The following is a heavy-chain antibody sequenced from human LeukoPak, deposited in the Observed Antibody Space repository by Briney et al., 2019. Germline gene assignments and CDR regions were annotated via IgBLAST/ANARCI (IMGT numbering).Heavy chain of an antibody. D-gene: IGHD6-13*01. J-gene: IGHJ4*02. Sequence: ASVKVSCKASGYTFTGYYMHWVRQAPGQGLEWMGWINPNSGGTNYAQKFQGWVTMTRDTSISTAYMELSRLRSDDTAVYYCARESVAAAGRTFDYWGQGTLVTVSS. V-gene: IGHV1-2*04. CDR3: ARESVAAAGRTFDY. CDR1: GYTFTGYY. CDR2: INPNSGGT.